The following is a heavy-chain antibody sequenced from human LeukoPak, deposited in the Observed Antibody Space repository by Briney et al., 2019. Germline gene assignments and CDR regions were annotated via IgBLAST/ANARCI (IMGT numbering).Heavy chain of an antibody. Sequence: PGGSLRLSCAASGFNFNNAWMSWVRQAPGRGVEWVGRIKSKSDGGTTDNAAPVKRRFTISKDDSKNTLYLQMNSLKTEDTGIYYCTTGTLTSDYWGQGTLVTVSS. CDR3: TTGTLTSDY. CDR2: IKSKSDGGTT. V-gene: IGHV3-15*01. CDR1: GFNFNNAW. J-gene: IGHJ4*02. D-gene: IGHD4-17*01.